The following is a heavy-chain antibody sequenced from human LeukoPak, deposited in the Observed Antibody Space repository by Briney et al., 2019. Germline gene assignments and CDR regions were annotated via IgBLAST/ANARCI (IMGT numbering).Heavy chain of an antibody. CDR2: ISGSGGST. CDR1: GFTFSSYA. Sequence: GGSLRLSCAASGFTFSSYAMSWVRQAPGKGLEWVSAISGSGGSTYYADSVKGRFTISRDNSKNTLYLQMNSLRAEDTAVYYCAKEGGITMVRGVIADYWGQGTLVTVSS. D-gene: IGHD3-10*01. J-gene: IGHJ4*02. CDR3: AKEGGITMVRGVIADY. V-gene: IGHV3-23*01.